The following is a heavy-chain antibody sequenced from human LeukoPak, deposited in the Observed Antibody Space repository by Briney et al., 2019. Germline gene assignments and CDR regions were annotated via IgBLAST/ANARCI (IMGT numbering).Heavy chain of an antibody. CDR2: IGGSGTST. D-gene: IGHD3-22*01. J-gene: IGHJ3*02. CDR1: GFIFSSYA. V-gene: IGHV3-23*01. CDR3: AKVSVVAGRNAFDI. Sequence: GGSLRLSCAASGFIFSSYATSWVRQAPGKGLEWVSVIGGSGTSTYYAGSVKGRFTISRDNSKNMLYLQMNSLRVEDTAIYYCAKVSVVAGRNAFDIWGQGTMVTVSS.